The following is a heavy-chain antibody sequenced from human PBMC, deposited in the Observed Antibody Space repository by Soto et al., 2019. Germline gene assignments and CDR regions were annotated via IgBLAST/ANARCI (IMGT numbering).Heavy chain of an antibody. J-gene: IGHJ6*02. CDR1: GYTFTSYY. CDR2: INPSGGST. CDR3: AREYDILTGPHFVYYYYGMDV. Sequence: ASVKVSCKASGYTFTSYYMHWVRQAPGQGLEWMGIINPSGGSTSYAQKFQGRVTMTRDTSTSTVYMELSSLRSEDTAVYYCAREYDILTGPHFVYYYYGMDVWGQGTTVTVSS. D-gene: IGHD3-9*01. V-gene: IGHV1-46*01.